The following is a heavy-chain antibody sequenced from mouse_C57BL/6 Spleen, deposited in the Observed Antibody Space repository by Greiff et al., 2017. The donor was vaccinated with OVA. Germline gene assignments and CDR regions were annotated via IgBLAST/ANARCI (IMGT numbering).Heavy chain of an antibody. CDR3: ARECDGYYTDY. CDR1: GYTFTSYW. J-gene: IGHJ2*01. D-gene: IGHD2-3*01. CDR2: IHPNSGST. V-gene: IGHV1-64*01. Sequence: QVQLQQPGAELVKPGASVKLSCKASGYTFTSYWMHWVKQRPGQGLEWIGMIHPNSGSTNYNEKFKSKATLTVDKSSSTAYMQLSSLTSEDSAVYYCARECDGYYTDYWGQGTTLTVSS.